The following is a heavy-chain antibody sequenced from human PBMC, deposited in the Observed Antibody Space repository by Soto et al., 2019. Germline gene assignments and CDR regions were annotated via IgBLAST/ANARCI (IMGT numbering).Heavy chain of an antibody. Sequence: PSETLSLTCAVSGGSISSGGYSWSWIRQSPGKGLEWIGYIYHSGSTYYNPSLKSRVTISVDRSKNQFSLKLSSVTAADTAVYYCARGQVVAAQHWGQGTLVTVSS. CDR1: GGSISSGGYS. V-gene: IGHV4-30-2*06. CDR3: ARGQVVAAQH. D-gene: IGHD2-15*01. CDR2: IYHSGST. J-gene: IGHJ4*02.